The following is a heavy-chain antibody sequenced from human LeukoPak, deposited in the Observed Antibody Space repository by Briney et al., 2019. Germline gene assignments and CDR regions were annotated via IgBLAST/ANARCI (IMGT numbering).Heavy chain of an antibody. CDR3: ATSARKLTTWYYGMDV. CDR2: IWCDESEK. Sequence: TGGSLRLSCAASGFTFSSCGMHWVRQAPGKGLEWVAIIWCDESEKYYADSVKGRFTISRDNSKDILYLQMNSLRAEDTAVYYCATSARKLTTWYYGMDVWGQGTTVTVSS. V-gene: IGHV3-33*08. D-gene: IGHD1-14*01. CDR1: GFTFSSCG. J-gene: IGHJ6*02.